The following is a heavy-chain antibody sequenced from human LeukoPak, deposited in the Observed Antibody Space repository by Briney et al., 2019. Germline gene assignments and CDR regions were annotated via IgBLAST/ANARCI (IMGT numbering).Heavy chain of an antibody. D-gene: IGHD1-26*01. CDR1: GGSISSSSYY. CDR3: ARQAVLGATRWFDP. J-gene: IGHJ5*02. Sequence: SETLSLTCTVSGGSISSSSYYWGWIRQPPGKGLEWIGSIYYSGSTYYNPSLKSRVTISVDTSKNQFSLKVRSVTAADTATYYCARQAVLGATRWFDPWGQGTLVTVSS. CDR2: IYYSGST. V-gene: IGHV4-39*01.